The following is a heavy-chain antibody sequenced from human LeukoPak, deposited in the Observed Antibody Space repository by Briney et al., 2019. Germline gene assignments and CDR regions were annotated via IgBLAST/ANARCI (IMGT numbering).Heavy chain of an antibody. V-gene: IGHV4-59*01. CDR1: GGSISSYY. CDR2: IYYSGST. J-gene: IGHJ6*02. D-gene: IGHD1-14*01. CDR3: ARVDTGNYYYGMDV. Sequence: SGTLSLTCAVSGGSISSYYWSWIRQPPGKGLEWIGYIYYSGSTNYNPSLKSRVTISVDTSKNQFSLKLSSVTAADTAVYYCARVDTGNYYYGMDVWGQGTTVTVSS.